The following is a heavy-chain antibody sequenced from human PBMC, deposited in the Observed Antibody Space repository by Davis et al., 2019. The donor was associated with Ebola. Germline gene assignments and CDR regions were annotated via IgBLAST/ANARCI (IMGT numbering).Heavy chain of an antibody. CDR3: ARGGETRLEY. CDR1: GFTFNNYA. J-gene: IGHJ4*02. D-gene: IGHD3-16*01. V-gene: IGHV3-23*01. CDR2: VSASGDIT. Sequence: GESLKLSCAASGFTFNNYAMSWVRQAPGKGLDWVSYVSASGDITYYADSVKGRFTISRDNSKNTLSLQMNSLRAEDTAVYYCARGGETRLEYWGQGTLVTVSS.